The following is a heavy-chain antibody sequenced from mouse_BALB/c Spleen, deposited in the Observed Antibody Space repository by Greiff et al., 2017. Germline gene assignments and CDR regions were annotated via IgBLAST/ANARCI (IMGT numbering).Heavy chain of an antibody. D-gene: IGHD2-1*01. CDR1: GFSLTSYG. CDR2: IWSGGST. Sequence: VQLQQSGPGLVQPSQSLSITCTVSGFSLTSYGVHWVRQSPGKGLEWLGVIWSGGSTDYNAAFISRLSISKDNSKSQVFFKMNSLQANDTAIYYCARKRVYYGNYDAMDYWGQGTSVTVSS. J-gene: IGHJ4*01. CDR3: ARKRVYYGNYDAMDY. V-gene: IGHV2-2*02.